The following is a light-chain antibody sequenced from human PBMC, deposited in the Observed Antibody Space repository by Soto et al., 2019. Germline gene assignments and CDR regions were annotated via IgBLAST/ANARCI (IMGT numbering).Light chain of an antibody. V-gene: IGLV1-40*01. CDR2: GNN. CDR1: NSNIGAGSD. J-gene: IGLJ3*02. Sequence: QSVLTQPPSVSGAPGQRATFSCSGSNSNIGAGSDVHWYQHLPGRAPKLLISGNNNRPSGISDRFSAFKSGTSASLAITGLQAKDEADYNCLSYDSSLSGWVFGGGTKLTVL. CDR3: LSYDSSLSGWV.